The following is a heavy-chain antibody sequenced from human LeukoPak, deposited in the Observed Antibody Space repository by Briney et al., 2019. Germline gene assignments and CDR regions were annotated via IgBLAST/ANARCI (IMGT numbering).Heavy chain of an antibody. D-gene: IGHD1-7*01. CDR1: GESFSGYY. Sequence: SETLSLTCAVYGESFSGYYWSWIRQPPGKGLEWIGEINHSGSTNYNPSLKSRVTISVDTSKNQFSLKLSSVTAADTAVYYCARMYNWNYLLDPWGQGTLVTVSS. CDR2: INHSGST. CDR3: ARMYNWNYLLDP. V-gene: IGHV4-34*01. J-gene: IGHJ5*02.